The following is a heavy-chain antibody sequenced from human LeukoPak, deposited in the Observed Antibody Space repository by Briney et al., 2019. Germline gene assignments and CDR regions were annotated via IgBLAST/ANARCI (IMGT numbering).Heavy chain of an antibody. J-gene: IGHJ3*02. CDR2: IIPMSETP. CDR3: ARDKNSGECVSNSCYGVWPLDI. CDR1: GGTFSINA. Sequence: ASVKASCKASGGTFSINAITWVRQAPGQGLEWMGGIIPMSETPKYTQKFQGRVTITTDESTNTAYMELSSLRSEDTAVYYCARDKNSGECVSNSCYGVWPLDIWGQGTMVTVSS. V-gene: IGHV1-69*05. D-gene: IGHD2-2*01.